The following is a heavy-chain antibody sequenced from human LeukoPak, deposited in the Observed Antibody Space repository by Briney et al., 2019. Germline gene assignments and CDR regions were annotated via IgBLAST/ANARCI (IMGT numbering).Heavy chain of an antibody. CDR2: IWYDGSNK. Sequence: GGSLRLSCAASGFTFSSYGMHWVRQAPGKGLEWVAVIWYDGSNKYYADSVKGRFTISRDNSKNTLYLQMNSLRAEDTAVYYCAKRYSSSWCIDSWGQGTLVTVSS. D-gene: IGHD6-13*01. J-gene: IGHJ4*02. V-gene: IGHV3-30*02. CDR1: GFTFSSYG. CDR3: AKRYSSSWCIDS.